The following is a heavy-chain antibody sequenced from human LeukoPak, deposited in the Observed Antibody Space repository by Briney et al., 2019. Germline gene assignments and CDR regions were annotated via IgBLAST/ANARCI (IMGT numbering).Heavy chain of an antibody. CDR1: GYTFTSCD. CDR2: RNPNSGNT. V-gene: IGHV1-8*01. Sequence: GASVKVSCKASGYTFTSCDINWVRQATGQGLEWMGWRNPNSGNTGYGQSFQGRITMTRDISIGTAYMELSNLTSEDTAIYYCTRGSSGRRDNWGQGTLVTVSA. J-gene: IGHJ4*02. D-gene: IGHD6-19*01. CDR3: TRGSSGRRDN.